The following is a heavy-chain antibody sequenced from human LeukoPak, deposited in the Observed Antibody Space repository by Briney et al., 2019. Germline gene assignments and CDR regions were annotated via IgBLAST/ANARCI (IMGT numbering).Heavy chain of an antibody. CDR2: IYYSGST. Sequence: SETLSLTCTVSGGSISSSSYYWGWIRQPPGKGLEWIGSIYYSGSTYYNPSLKSRVTISVDTSKNQFSLKLSSVTAADTAVYYCARALRGYSYGIDYWGQGTLVTVSS. CDR3: ARALRGYSYGIDY. V-gene: IGHV4-39*07. D-gene: IGHD5-18*01. CDR1: GGSISSSSYY. J-gene: IGHJ4*02.